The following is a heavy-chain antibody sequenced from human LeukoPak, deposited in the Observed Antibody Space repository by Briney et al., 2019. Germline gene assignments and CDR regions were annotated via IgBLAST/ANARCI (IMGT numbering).Heavy chain of an antibody. CDR1: GYTLTELS. Sequence: ASVKVSCKVPGYTLTELSMHWVRQVPGKGLEWMGGFDPEDGETIYAQKFQGRVTMTEDTSTDTAYVELSSLRSEDTAVYYCATVLRGNWFDPWGQGTLVTVSS. D-gene: IGHD3-3*01. J-gene: IGHJ5*02. V-gene: IGHV1-24*01. CDR3: ATVLRGNWFDP. CDR2: FDPEDGET.